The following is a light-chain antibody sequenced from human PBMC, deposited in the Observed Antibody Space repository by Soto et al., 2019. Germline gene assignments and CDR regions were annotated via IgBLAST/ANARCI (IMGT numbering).Light chain of an antibody. Sequence: QSVLTQPASVSGSPGHSFTTSSTETSINVGGYNYVSWYQQYPGKAPKLIIYDVSNRPSGVSDRFSGSKSGETASLTISGLQGEDEADYYCSSHTGSNTLAFGGGTKLTVL. CDR3: SSHTGSNTLA. CDR2: DVS. J-gene: IGLJ2*01. V-gene: IGLV2-14*03. CDR1: SINVGGYNY.